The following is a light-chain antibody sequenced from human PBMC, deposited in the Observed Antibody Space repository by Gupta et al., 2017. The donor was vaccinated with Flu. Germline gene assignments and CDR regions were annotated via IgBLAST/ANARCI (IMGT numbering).Light chain of an antibody. CDR3: QQYNSYSYT. CDR1: QSISNW. CDR2: KAS. Sequence: PYTLSASAGDRVTITCRANQSISNWLAWYQQKPGKAPKLLIHKASALESGVPSRFSGSGSGTEFTLTITGLQPDDFATYYCQQYNSYSYTFGQGTKLEIK. J-gene: IGKJ2*01. V-gene: IGKV1-5*03.